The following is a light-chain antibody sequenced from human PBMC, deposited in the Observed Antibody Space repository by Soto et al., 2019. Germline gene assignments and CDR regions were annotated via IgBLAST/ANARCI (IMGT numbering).Light chain of an antibody. J-gene: IGKJ1*01. CDR2: GAS. CDR1: QSFSSTF. V-gene: IGKV3-20*01. Sequence: EILLTQSPGSLSLSPGDRATLSCGASQSFSSTFFAWYQQKPGQAPRLLIYGASSRATGIPDRFSGSGSGTDFTLTISRLEPEDFAVYYCQQYASSVTFGQGTKVEIK. CDR3: QQYASSVT.